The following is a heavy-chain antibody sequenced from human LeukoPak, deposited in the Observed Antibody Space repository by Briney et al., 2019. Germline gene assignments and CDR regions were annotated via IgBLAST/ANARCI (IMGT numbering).Heavy chain of an antibody. D-gene: IGHD3-22*01. CDR2: IYRGGST. CDR3: ARLSANSSAHFFDY. J-gene: IGHJ4*02. Sequence: GGSLRLSCAASGFTVGSNYMSWVRQAPGKGLEWVSIIYRGGSTNYADSVKGRFTISRDTSKNTLYLRMNSLRAEDTAVYYCARLSANSSAHFFDYWGQGTLVTVSS. CDR1: GFTVGSNY. V-gene: IGHV3-66*04.